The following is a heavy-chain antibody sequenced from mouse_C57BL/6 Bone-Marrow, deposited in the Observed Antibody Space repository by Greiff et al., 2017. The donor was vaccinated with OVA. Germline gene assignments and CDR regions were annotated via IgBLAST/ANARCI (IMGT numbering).Heavy chain of an antibody. V-gene: IGHV3-6*01. Sequence: ESGPGLVKPSQSLSLTCSVTGYSITSGYYWNWIRQFPGNKLEWMGYISYDGSNNYNPSLKNRISITRDTSKNQFFLKLNSVTTEDTATYYCASFYDYDVGDYWGQGTTLTVSS. J-gene: IGHJ2*01. CDR1: GYSITSGYY. CDR3: ASFYDYDVGDY. D-gene: IGHD2-4*01. CDR2: ISYDGSN.